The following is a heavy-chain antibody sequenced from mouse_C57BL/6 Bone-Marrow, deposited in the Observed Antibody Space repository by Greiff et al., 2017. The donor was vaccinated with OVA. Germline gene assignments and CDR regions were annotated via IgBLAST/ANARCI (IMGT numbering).Heavy chain of an antibody. CDR2: INPNNGGT. CDR1: GYTFTDYY. J-gene: IGHJ4*01. CDR3: ARRKDGYYFYAMDY. Sequence: VQLQQSGPELVKPGASVKISCKASGYTFTDYYMNWVKQSHGKSLEWVGDINPNNGGTSYNQKFKGKATLTVDKSSSTAYMELRSLTAEDSAVYYCARRKDGYYFYAMDYWGQGTSVTVSS. D-gene: IGHD2-3*01. V-gene: IGHV1-26*01.